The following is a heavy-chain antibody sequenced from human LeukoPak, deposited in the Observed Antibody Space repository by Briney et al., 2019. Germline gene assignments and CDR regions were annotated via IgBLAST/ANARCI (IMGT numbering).Heavy chain of an antibody. Sequence: PSETLSLTCTVSGGSISSGSYYWSWIRQPAGKGLEWIGRIYTSGSTNYNPSLKSRVTISVDTSKNQFSLKLSSVTAADTAVYYCAREQGNPYCSSTSCYTRGRLGFDPWGQGTLVTVSS. CDR2: IYTSGST. D-gene: IGHD2-2*02. CDR1: GGSISSGSYY. J-gene: IGHJ5*02. V-gene: IGHV4-61*02. CDR3: AREQGNPYCSSTSCYTRGRLGFDP.